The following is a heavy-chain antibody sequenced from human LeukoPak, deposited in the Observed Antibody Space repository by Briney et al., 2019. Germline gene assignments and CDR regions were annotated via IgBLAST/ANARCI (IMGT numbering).Heavy chain of an antibody. CDR1: GFTFSSYW. CDR2: IKQDGSEK. Sequence: GGSLRLSCAASGFTFSSYWMSWVRQAPGKGLEWVANIKQDGSEKYYVDSVKGRFTISRDNAKNSLYLQMNSPRAEDTAVYYCARDLIAAAGAFDYWGQGTLVTVSS. J-gene: IGHJ4*02. CDR3: ARDLIAAAGAFDY. V-gene: IGHV3-7*03. D-gene: IGHD6-13*01.